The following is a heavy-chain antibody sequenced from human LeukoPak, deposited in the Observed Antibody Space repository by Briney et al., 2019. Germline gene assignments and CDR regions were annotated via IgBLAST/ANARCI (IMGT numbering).Heavy chain of an antibody. D-gene: IGHD3-3*01. CDR3: ARGVRFLEWLSIYGMDV. CDR2: ISSSSSTI. CDR1: GFTLSSYS. Sequence: PGGSLRLSCAASGFTLSSYSMNWVRQAPGKGLEWVSYISSSSSTIYYADSVKGRFTISRDNAKNSLYLQMNSLRDEDTAVYYCARGVRFLEWLSIYGMDVWGQGTTVTVSS. J-gene: IGHJ6*02. V-gene: IGHV3-48*02.